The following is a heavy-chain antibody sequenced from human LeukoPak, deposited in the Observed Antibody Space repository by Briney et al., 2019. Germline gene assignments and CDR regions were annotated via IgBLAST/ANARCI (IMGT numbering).Heavy chain of an antibody. Sequence: GSLRLSCAASGFTFSNYAMHWVRQAPGKGLEWVAFIQFDATNKYYADSVKGRFTISRDNSKNTLYLQMNSLRAEDTAVYYCARDNYGLDYWGQGTLVTVSS. V-gene: IGHV3-30*02. D-gene: IGHD5-18*01. CDR1: GFTFSNYA. CDR3: ARDNYGLDY. CDR2: IQFDATNK. J-gene: IGHJ4*02.